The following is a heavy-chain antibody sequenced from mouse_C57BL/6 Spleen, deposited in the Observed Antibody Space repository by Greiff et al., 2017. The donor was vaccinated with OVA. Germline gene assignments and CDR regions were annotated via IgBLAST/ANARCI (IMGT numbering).Heavy chain of an antibody. V-gene: IGHV1-69*01. CDR2: IDPSDSYT. J-gene: IGHJ2*01. Sequence: QVQLKQPGAELVMPGASVKLSCKASGYTFTSYWMHWVKQRPGQGLEWIGEIDPSDSYTNYNQKFKGKSTLTVDKSSSTAYMQLSSLTSEDAAVYYCARRDYSKGGDYWGQGTTLTVSS. CDR1: GYTFTSYW. D-gene: IGHD2-5*01. CDR3: ARRDYSKGGDY.